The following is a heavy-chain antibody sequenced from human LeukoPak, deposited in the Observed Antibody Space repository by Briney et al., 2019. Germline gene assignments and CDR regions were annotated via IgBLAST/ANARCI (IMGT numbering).Heavy chain of an antibody. CDR2: IYTSGST. J-gene: IGHJ3*02. CDR3: ARDQLAVQYYYDSSGYYIGTWTNIGNDAFDI. CDR1: GGSLSSYY. V-gene: IGHV4-4*07. Sequence: SETMSLTCTVSGGSLSSYYWSWIRQPAGKGLEWIGRIYTSGSTNYNPSLKSRVTMSVDTSKNQFSLKLSSVTAADTAVYYCARDQLAVQYYYDSSGYYIGTWTNIGNDAFDIWGQGTMVTVSS. D-gene: IGHD3-22*01.